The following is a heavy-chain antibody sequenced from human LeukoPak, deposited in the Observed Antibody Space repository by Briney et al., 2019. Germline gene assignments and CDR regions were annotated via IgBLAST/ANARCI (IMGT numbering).Heavy chain of an antibody. D-gene: IGHD6-13*01. CDR2: ISAYNGNT. CDR3: ARLGIAAVENYFDY. J-gene: IGHJ4*02. Sequence: GASVKVSCKASGYTFTSYGISWVRQAPGQGLEWMGWISAYNGNTNYAQKLQGRVTMTTDTSTSTAYMELRSPRSDDTAVYYCARLGIAAVENYFDYWGQGTLVTVSS. V-gene: IGHV1-18*04. CDR1: GYTFTSYG.